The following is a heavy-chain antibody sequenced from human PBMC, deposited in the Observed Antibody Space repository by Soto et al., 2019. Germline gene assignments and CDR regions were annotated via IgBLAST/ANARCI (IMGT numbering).Heavy chain of an antibody. J-gene: IGHJ5*02. CDR3: AKDPADVVRESNWFDP. V-gene: IGHV3-23*01. D-gene: IGHD1-26*01. CDR2: ISGSGYHT. CDR1: KFTFNNYA. Sequence: EVQLLESGGGLVQPGGSLRLSCAASKFTFNNYAMSWVRQAPGKGLEWVSAISGSGYHTYYADSVKGRFTISRDNSKNTLYLQMNSLRAEDTALSYCAKDPADVVRESNWFDPWGQGTLVTVSS.